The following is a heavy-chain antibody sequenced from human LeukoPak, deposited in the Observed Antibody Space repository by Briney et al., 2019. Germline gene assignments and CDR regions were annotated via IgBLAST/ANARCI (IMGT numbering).Heavy chain of an antibody. Sequence: GGSLRLSCAASGFTVSSNYMSWVRQAPGKGLEWVSVIYSGGSTYYADSVKGRFTISRDNSKNTLYLQMNSLRAEDTAVYYCAREIAAAGTIDYWGQGTLVTVSS. D-gene: IGHD6-13*01. CDR3: AREIAAAGTIDY. CDR2: IYSGGST. J-gene: IGHJ4*02. CDR1: GFTVSSNY. V-gene: IGHV3-53*01.